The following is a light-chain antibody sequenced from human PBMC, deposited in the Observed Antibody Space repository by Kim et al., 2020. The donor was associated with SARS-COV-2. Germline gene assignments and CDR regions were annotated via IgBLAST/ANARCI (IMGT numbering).Light chain of an antibody. Sequence: QSITLPCTGTSTDVGNYNLLSWYRQRPGKAPKLIIFEVSKRPSGVSDRFSGSKSGDTASLTISGLQAEDEGDYYCCSYAGSSTFVVFGGGTQLTVL. CDR1: STDVGNYNL. J-gene: IGLJ2*01. CDR2: EVS. CDR3: CSYAGSSTFVV. V-gene: IGLV2-23*02.